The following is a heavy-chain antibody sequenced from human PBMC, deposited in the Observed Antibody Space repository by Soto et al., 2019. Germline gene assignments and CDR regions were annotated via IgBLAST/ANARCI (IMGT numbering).Heavy chain of an antibody. CDR1: DDSITTYN. Sequence: SETRSLTCTVSDDSITTYNCNWIRQPAGRGLEWIGRISATGRTDYNPSLKSRVTMSVDTSRNRFALTLSSVTAADTAVYYCATGHYYESSGYYYDYWGQGTLVTVSS. CDR3: ATGHYYESSGYYYDY. CDR2: ISATGRT. J-gene: IGHJ4*02. D-gene: IGHD3-22*01. V-gene: IGHV4-4*07.